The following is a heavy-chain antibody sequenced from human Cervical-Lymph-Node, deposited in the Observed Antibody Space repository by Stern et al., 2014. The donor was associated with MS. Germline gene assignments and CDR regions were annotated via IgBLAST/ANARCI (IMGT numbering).Heavy chain of an antibody. CDR3: ARDYYDSSGYSYFQH. V-gene: IGHV1-2*04. D-gene: IGHD3-22*01. CDR2: TNPNSGGT. CDR1: GYTFTGYY. Sequence: QLVQSGAEVKKPGPSVKVSCKASGYTFTGYYMHWGRQAPGQGLEWMGWTNPNSGGTNYAQKFQGWVTMTRDTSISTAYMELSRLRSDDTAVYYCARDYYDSSGYSYFQHWGQGTLVTVSS. J-gene: IGHJ1*01.